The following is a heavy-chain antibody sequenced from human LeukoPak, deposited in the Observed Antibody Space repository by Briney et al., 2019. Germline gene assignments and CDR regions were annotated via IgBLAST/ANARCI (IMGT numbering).Heavy chain of an antibody. D-gene: IGHD3-22*01. CDR2: INPNSGGT. J-gene: IGHJ4*02. Sequence: ASVKVSCKACGYTFTDYYMHWVRQAPAQGLEWVGWINPNSGGTNYAQKFQGRVTMTMDTSISTAYMELSRLRSDDTAVYYCASVPDYYDSSGTYYFDYWGQGTLVTVSS. CDR3: ASVPDYYDSSGTYYFDY. V-gene: IGHV1-2*02. CDR1: GYTFTDYY.